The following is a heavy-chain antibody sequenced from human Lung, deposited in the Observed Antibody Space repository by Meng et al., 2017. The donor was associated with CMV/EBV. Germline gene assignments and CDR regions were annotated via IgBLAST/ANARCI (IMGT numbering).Heavy chain of an antibody. CDR2: ISGSGGST. Sequence: SCAASGFTFSSYAMSXVRQAPGKGLEWVSAISGSGGSTYYADSVKGRFTISRDNSKNTLYLQMNSLRAEDTAVYYCAKDGGYCSSTSCYLIPTYYYYYGMEVWXQGNXVTVSS. CDR1: GFTFSSYA. V-gene: IGHV3-23*01. CDR3: AKDGGYCSSTSCYLIPTYYYYYGMEV. D-gene: IGHD2-2*01. J-gene: IGHJ6*02.